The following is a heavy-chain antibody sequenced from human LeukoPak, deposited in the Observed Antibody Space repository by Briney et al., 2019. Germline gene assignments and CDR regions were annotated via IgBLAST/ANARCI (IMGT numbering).Heavy chain of an antibody. CDR2: IYSGGST. V-gene: IGHV3-66*01. J-gene: IGHJ4*02. CDR1: GFTVSSNY. D-gene: IGHD4-17*01. Sequence: GETLRLSCAASGFTVSSNYMSWVRQAPGKGLEWVSVIYSGGSTYYADSVKGRFTISRDNSKNTLYLQMNSLRAEDTAVYYCAREYGDYYYFDYWGQGTLVTVSS. CDR3: AREYGDYYYFDY.